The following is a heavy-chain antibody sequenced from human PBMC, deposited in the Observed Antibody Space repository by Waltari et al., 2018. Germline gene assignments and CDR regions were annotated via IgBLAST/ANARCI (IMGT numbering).Heavy chain of an antibody. CDR2: IEQDGSEK. Sequence: DVHLVESGGGLVQPGGSLRLSCAAVGFTFRRYWMSWVSQVPGEGLEWVANIEQDGSEKNYVDSVKGRFTISRDNAKNSLYLQMNSLRAEDTAVYYCATKGTTGTTPDAFAIWGQGTMVTVSS. V-gene: IGHV3-7*01. CDR3: ATKGTTGTTPDAFAI. J-gene: IGHJ3*02. D-gene: IGHD1-1*01. CDR1: GFTFRRYW.